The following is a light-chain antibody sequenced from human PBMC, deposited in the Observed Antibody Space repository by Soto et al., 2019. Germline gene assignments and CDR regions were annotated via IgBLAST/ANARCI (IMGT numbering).Light chain of an antibody. CDR1: QSFRGL. Sequence: EIVLTQSRGTLSLSPGERATLSCRASQSFRGLLAWYQQKPGQAPRLLIYDAYNRATGIPPRFSGSGSGTDFTLTISSLEPEDSAVYYCQQRHMWPITFGQGTRLEIK. V-gene: IGKV3-11*01. CDR2: DAY. J-gene: IGKJ5*01. CDR3: QQRHMWPIT.